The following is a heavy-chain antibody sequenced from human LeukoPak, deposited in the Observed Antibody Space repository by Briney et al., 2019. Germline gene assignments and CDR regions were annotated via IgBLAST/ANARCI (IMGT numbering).Heavy chain of an antibody. V-gene: IGHV3-23*01. CDR1: GFTLSNHA. J-gene: IGHJ4*02. Sequence: GGSLRLSCAASGFTLSNHAMIWVRQAPGKGLEWVSSISGSGGSTYYADSVKGRFTISRDNSKNTLYLQMNSLRAEDTAVYYCAKGGKWELNYFDYWGQGTLVTVSS. CDR3: AKGGKWELNYFDY. CDR2: ISGSGGST. D-gene: IGHD1-26*01.